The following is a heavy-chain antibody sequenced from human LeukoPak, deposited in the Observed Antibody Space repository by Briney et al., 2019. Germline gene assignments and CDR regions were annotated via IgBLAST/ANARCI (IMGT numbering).Heavy chain of an antibody. CDR1: GDSIGSYY. CDR2: IYYSGST. D-gene: IGHD6-19*01. Sequence: PSETLSLTCTVSGDSIGSYYWAWIRQPPGKGLEWIGYIYYSGSTNYNPSLKSRVTISVDTSKNQFSLKLSSVTAADTAVYYCARQPTPSGWFGVWGQGTLVTVSS. CDR3: ARQPTPSGWFGV. V-gene: IGHV4-59*01. J-gene: IGHJ4*02.